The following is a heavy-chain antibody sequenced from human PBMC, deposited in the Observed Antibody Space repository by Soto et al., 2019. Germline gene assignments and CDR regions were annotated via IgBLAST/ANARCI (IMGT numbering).Heavy chain of an antibody. CDR1: GGTFSSYA. V-gene: IGHV1-69*13. Sequence: ASVKVSCKASGGTFSSYAISWVRQAPGQGLEWMGGIIPIFGTANYAQKFQGRVTITADESTSTAYMELSSLRSEDTAVYYCARHLGIVVVPAARIDNWFDPWGQGTLVTVSS. CDR3: ARHLGIVVVPAARIDNWFDP. J-gene: IGHJ5*02. D-gene: IGHD2-2*01. CDR2: IIPIFGTA.